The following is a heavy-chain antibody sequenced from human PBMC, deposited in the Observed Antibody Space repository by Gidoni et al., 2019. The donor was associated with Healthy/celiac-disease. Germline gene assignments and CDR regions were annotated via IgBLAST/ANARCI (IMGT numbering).Heavy chain of an antibody. V-gene: IGHV1-2*04. CDR1: GYTFTGYY. D-gene: IGHD2-21*01. J-gene: IGHJ4*02. Sequence: QVQLVQSGAEVKKPGASVKVSCKASGYTFTGYYMHWVRQAPGQGLEWMGWINPNSGGTNYAQKFQGWVTMTRDTSISTAYMELSRLRSDDTAVYYCARGGAIAYCGGDCYSSDYWGQGTLVTVSS. CDR2: INPNSGGT. CDR3: ARGGAIAYCGGDCYSSDY.